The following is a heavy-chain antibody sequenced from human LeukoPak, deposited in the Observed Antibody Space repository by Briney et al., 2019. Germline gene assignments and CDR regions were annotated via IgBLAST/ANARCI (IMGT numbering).Heavy chain of an antibody. CDR3: AKDYCGGDCYPGWYFDL. CDR2: ISYNSDTI. D-gene: IGHD2-21*02. V-gene: IGHV3-9*01. Sequence: GGSLRLSCAASGFTFDDYAMHWVRQAPGKGLEWVSGISYNSDTIAYADSVKGRFTISRDNAKNSLYLQMNSLRAEDTAVYYCAKDYCGGDCYPGWYFDLWGRGTLVTVSS. CDR1: GFTFDDYA. J-gene: IGHJ2*01.